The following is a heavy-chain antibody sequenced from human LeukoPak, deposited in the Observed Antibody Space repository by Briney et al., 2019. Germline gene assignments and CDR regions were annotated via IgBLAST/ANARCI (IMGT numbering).Heavy chain of an antibody. CDR1: GFTFSAYE. CDR2: ISSGGDSP. CDR3: AKAESYYDSSGYYAH. D-gene: IGHD3-22*01. Sequence: PGGSLRLSCAASGFTFSAYEMNWVRQAPGKGLEWVSYISSGGDSPFYADSVRGRFTISRDNAKNSLYLQMNSLRAEDTAVYYCAKAESYYDSSGYYAHWGQGTLVTVSS. V-gene: IGHV3-48*03. J-gene: IGHJ4*02.